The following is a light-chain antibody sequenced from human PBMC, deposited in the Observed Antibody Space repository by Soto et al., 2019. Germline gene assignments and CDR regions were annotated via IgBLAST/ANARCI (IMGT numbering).Light chain of an antibody. CDR1: ESVLKK. V-gene: IGKV3-15*01. CDR2: GAS. Sequence: DTVLTQSPVTLSVSPGDSAILYCRATESVLKKLAWYQQKPGQPPRLLIYGASIRATGIPDRFAGDGSGTDFTLTINSLQSEDFGVYYCQQRISWPPTFGQGTRLEIK. J-gene: IGKJ5*01. CDR3: QQRISWPPT.